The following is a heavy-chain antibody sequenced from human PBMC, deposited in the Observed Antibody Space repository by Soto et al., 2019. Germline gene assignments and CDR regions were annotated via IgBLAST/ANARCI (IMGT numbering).Heavy chain of an antibody. V-gene: IGHV4-30-4*02. J-gene: IGHJ6*02. Sequence: SEPLSLTCTVSGDSIGSGNKYWSWLRQAPGKGLEWIGYIFSSGTTYYNPSLKSRLTMSLDTSQNQFSLKLNSVTAADTAVYFCARVPSPFDFYYAMDVWGQGTTVTGSS. CDR1: GDSIGSGNKY. CDR2: IFSSGTT. D-gene: IGHD3-16*01. CDR3: ARVPSPFDFYYAMDV.